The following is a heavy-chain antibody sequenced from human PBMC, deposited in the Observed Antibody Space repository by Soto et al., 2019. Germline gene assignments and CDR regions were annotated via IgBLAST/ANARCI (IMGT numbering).Heavy chain of an antibody. CDR3: TTYLWFGVAVAGYYFDY. V-gene: IGHV3-15*01. Sequence: RLSCAASGFTFSNAWMSWVRQAPGKGLEWVGRIKSKTDGGTTDYAAPVKGRFTISRDDSKNTLYLQVNSLKTEDTAVYYCTTYLWFGVAVAGYYFDYWGQGTLVTVSS. D-gene: IGHD6-19*01. J-gene: IGHJ4*02. CDR1: GFTFSNAW. CDR2: IKSKTDGGTT.